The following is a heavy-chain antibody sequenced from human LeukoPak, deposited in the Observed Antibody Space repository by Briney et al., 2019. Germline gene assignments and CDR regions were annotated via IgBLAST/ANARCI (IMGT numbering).Heavy chain of an antibody. J-gene: IGHJ4*02. V-gene: IGHV3-30*18. CDR1: GFTFSSYG. CDR2: ISYDGSNK. D-gene: IGHD3-9*01. CDR3: AKVTYYDILGGFDY. Sequence: GGSLRLPCAASGFTFSSYGMHWVRQAPGKGLEWVAVISYDGSNKYYADSVKGRFTISRDNSKNTLYLQMNSLRAEDTAVYYCAKVTYYDILGGFDYWGQGTLVTVSS.